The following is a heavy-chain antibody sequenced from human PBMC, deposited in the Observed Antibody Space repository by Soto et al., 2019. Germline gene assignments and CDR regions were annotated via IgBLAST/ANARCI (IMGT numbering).Heavy chain of an antibody. D-gene: IGHD3-10*01. Sequence: ASVKVSCKASGYTFTSYGISWVRQAPGQGLERMGWISAYNGNTNYAQKLQGRVTMTTDTSTSTAYMELRSLRSDDTAVYYCARGSSWSYYKGHYGMDVWGQGTTVTVSS. CDR1: GYTFTSYG. CDR3: ARGSSWSYYKGHYGMDV. J-gene: IGHJ6*02. CDR2: ISAYNGNT. V-gene: IGHV1-18*01.